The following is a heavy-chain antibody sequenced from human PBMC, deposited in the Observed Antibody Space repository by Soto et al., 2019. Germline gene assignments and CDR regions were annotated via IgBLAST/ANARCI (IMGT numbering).Heavy chain of an antibody. J-gene: IGHJ3*02. D-gene: IGHD3-3*01. CDR1: GGSISSYY. V-gene: IGHV4-59*01. CDR2: IYYSGST. Sequence: SSETLSLTCTVSGGSISSYYLSWIRQPPGKGLEWIGYIYYSGSTNYNPSLKSRVTISVDTSKNQFSLKLSSVTAADTAVYYCARRYDFWSGYYTGAFDIWGQGTMVTVSS. CDR3: ARRYDFWSGYYTGAFDI.